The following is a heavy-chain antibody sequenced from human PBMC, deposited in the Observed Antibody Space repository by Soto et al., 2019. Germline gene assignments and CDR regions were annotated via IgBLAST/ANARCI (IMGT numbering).Heavy chain of an antibody. CDR1: GGTFSSYA. V-gene: IGHV1-69*01. CDR2: IIPIFGTA. CDR3: ARSSRPPQGDYFDY. D-gene: IGHD6-6*01. J-gene: IGHJ4*02. Sequence: QVQLVQSGAEVKKPGSSVKVSCKASGGTFSSYAISWVRQAPEQGLEWMGGIIPIFGTANYAQKFQGRVTITADESTSTAYMELSSLRSEDTAVYYCARSSRPPQGDYFDYWGQGTLVTVSS.